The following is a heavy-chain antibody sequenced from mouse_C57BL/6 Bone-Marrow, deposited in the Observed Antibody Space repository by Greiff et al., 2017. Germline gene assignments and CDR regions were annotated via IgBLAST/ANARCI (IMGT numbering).Heavy chain of an antibody. CDR3: ARRRLYYFDY. D-gene: IGHD3-2*02. V-gene: IGHV1-61*01. Sequence: VQLQQPGAELVRPGSSVKLSCKASGYTFTSYWMDWVKQRPGQGLEWIGNIYPSDSETHYNQKFKDKATLTVDKSSSTDYMQLSSLTSEDSAVYYCARRRLYYFDYWGQGTTLTVAA. CDR2: IYPSDSET. CDR1: GYTFTSYW. J-gene: IGHJ2*01.